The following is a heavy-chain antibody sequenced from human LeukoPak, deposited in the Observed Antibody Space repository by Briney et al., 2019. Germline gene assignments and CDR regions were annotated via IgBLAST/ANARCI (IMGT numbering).Heavy chain of an antibody. CDR1: GFTFSSYS. D-gene: IGHD2-2*01. CDR3: ARDTKGNYYYYMDV. J-gene: IGHJ6*03. V-gene: IGHV3-48*01. CDR2: ISSSSSTI. Sequence: PGGSLRLSCAASGFTFSSYSMNWVRQAPGKGLEWVSYISSSSSTIYYADSVKGRFTISRDNAKNSLYLQMNSLRAEDTAVYYCARDTKGNYYYYMDVWGKGTTVTVSS.